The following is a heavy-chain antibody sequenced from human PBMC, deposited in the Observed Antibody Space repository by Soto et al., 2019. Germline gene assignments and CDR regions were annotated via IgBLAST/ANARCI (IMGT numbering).Heavy chain of an antibody. V-gene: IGHV3-49*03. CDR3: TRDPGYSYGDNWFDH. J-gene: IGHJ5*02. D-gene: IGHD5-18*01. CDR1: GFTFGDYA. CDR2: IRSKTYGGTS. Sequence: GGSLRLSCTASGFTFGDYAMSWFRQAPGKGLEWVCFIRSKTYGGTSEYAASVKGRFTISRDDSTSIVHLQMNSLKTEDTAVYYCTRDPGYSYGDNWFDHWGQGTLVTVSS.